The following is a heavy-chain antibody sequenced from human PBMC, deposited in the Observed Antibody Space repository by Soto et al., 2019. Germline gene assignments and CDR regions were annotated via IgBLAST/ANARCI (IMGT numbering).Heavy chain of an antibody. CDR2: IYDTGSP. V-gene: IGHV4-61*03. CDR1: GDSVSSDNVH. CDR3: ATNYLGSSVYLSDAFHI. J-gene: IGHJ3*02. D-gene: IGHD3-22*01. Sequence: PSETLSLTCTVSGDSVSSDNVHWGWIRLPPGKGLEWIGNIYDTGSPNYNPSLKSRVTISVDTSNNHFSLKPISVTAADTAVYYCATNYLGSSVYLSDAFHIWGQGTLVTVSS.